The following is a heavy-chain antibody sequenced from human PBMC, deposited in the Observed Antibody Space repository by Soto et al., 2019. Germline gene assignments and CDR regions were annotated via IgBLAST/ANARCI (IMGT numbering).Heavy chain of an antibody. CDR2: IYQSGVT. CDR3: AGMPFTSGLRFDP. CDR1: GDSYSISTYS. J-gene: IGHJ5*02. V-gene: IGHV4-30-2*01. D-gene: IGHD6-19*01. Sequence: TLSLTCNMSGDSYSISTYSWSWIRQPPGKALQWIGFIYQSGVTSYNPSLASRVSISLDRSNNPCSLKLKSVTAADTAVYFCAGMPFTSGLRFDPWGPGTLFTVSS.